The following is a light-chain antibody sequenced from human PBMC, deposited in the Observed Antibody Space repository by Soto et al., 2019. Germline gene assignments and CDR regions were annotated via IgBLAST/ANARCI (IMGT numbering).Light chain of an antibody. V-gene: IGLV8-61*01. CDR3: AFSLAGGTWV. CDR1: SGSVSTSYY. CDR2: NTY. J-gene: IGLJ3*02. Sequence: QTVVTQEPSFSVSPGRTVTLTCGLSSGSVSTSYYPSWFQQTPGQAPRTLIYNTYTRSSGVPDRFSGSILGNKAALTITGAQADDESDYYCAFSLAGGTWVFGGGTKLTVL.